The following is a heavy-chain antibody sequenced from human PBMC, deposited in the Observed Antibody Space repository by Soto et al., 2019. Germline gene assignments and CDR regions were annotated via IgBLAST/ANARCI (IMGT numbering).Heavy chain of an antibody. D-gene: IGHD2-21*02. Sequence: PGESRKISCTASGFTFGDYAMSWFRQAPGKGLEWVGFIRSKAYGGTTECAASVKGRFTISRDDSKSIAYLQMNSLKTEDTAVYYCTRAYCGGDCYSFGAFDIWGQGTMVTVSS. J-gene: IGHJ3*02. CDR3: TRAYCGGDCYSFGAFDI. CDR2: IRSKAYGGTT. CDR1: GFTFGDYA. V-gene: IGHV3-49*03.